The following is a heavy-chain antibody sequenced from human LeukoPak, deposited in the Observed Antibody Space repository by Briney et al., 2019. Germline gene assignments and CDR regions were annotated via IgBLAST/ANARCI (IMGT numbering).Heavy chain of an antibody. V-gene: IGHV4-39*01. CDR1: GGSISSRTNY. CDR2: MYYGGTT. Sequence: PSETLSLTCTVSGGSISSRTNYWGWIRQSPGKGLEWIGSMYYGGTTHYNPSLKSRVTISVDTSKNQFSLKLSSVPAADTAVYYCARPYSNYGGGYYMDVWGKGTTVTVSS. D-gene: IGHD1-26*01. J-gene: IGHJ6*03. CDR3: ARPYSNYGGGYYMDV.